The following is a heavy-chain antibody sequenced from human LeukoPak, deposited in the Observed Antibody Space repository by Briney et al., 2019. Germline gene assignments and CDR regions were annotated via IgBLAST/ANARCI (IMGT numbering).Heavy chain of an antibody. V-gene: IGHV4-38-2*01. Sequence: KPSETLSLTCSVSGYSISSGYYWGWIRQPPGKGLDWIGTIYHSGSTYYNPSLKSRVTISVDMSKNQFSLKLSSVTAADTAVYYCARHEYYDSRGSHYYSYYCIDVWGKGTTVTVSS. CDR3: ARHEYYDSRGSHYYSYYCIDV. CDR2: IYHSGST. CDR1: GYSISSGYY. J-gene: IGHJ6*03. D-gene: IGHD3-22*01.